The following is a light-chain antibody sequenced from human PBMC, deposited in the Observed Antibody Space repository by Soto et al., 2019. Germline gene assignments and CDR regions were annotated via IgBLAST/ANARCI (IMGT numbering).Light chain of an antibody. CDR3: SSYTSSSTLV. J-gene: IGLJ2*01. CDR2: EVI. CDR1: SSDVGGYNY. V-gene: IGLV2-14*01. Sequence: QSVLTQPASVSGSPGQSITISCTGTSSDVGGYNYVSWFQQHPGKAPKLMIYEVINRPSGLSNRFSGSKSGNTASLTISGLQPEDEADYYCSSYTSSSTLVFGGGTKLTVL.